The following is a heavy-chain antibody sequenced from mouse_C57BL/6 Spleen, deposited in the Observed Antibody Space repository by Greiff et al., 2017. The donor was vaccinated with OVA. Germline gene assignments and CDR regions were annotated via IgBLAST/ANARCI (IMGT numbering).Heavy chain of an antibody. CDR2: INPNNGGT. V-gene: IGHV1-26*01. CDR1: GYTFTDYY. J-gene: IGHJ1*03. Sequence: VQLQQSGPELVKPGASVKISCKASGYTFTDYYMNWVKQSHGKSLEWIGDINPNNGGTSYNQKFKGKATLTVDKSSSTAYMEIRSLTSEDSAVYYCARRYYYGSSQRYFDVWGTGTTVTVSS. D-gene: IGHD1-1*01. CDR3: ARRYYYGSSQRYFDV.